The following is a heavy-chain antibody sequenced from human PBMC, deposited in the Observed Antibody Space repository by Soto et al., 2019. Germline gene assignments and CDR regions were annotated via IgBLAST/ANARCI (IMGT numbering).Heavy chain of an antibody. CDR2: IYYSGST. Sequence: QVQLQESGPGLVKASQTLSLTCTVSGGSISSGDYYWSWIRQPPGKGLEWIGYIYYSGSTYYNPSLKSRVTISVDTSENQFSLKLSSVTAADTAVYYCARSSSEVVELNDYGMDVWGQGTTVTVSS. V-gene: IGHV4-30-4*01. CDR3: ARSSSEVVELNDYGMDV. J-gene: IGHJ6*02. D-gene: IGHD2-15*01. CDR1: GGSISSGDYY.